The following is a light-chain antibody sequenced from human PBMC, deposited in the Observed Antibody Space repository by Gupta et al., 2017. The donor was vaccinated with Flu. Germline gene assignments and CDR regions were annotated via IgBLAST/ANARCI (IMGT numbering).Light chain of an antibody. Sequence: EIVLTPSSVTLSLAPGESANLSCRASQSLGRYLDWYQQKPGQAPRLFIYDTSTRTAGVPIRFSGSGSGTDFTLTISSLEPEDLAVYYCQQRTTWPLTFGGGTKLEMK. J-gene: IGKJ4*01. V-gene: IGKV3-11*01. CDR2: DTS. CDR3: QQRTTWPLT. CDR1: QSLGRY.